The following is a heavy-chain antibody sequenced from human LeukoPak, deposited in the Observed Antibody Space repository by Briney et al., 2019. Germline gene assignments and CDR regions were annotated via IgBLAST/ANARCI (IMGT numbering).Heavy chain of an antibody. CDR1: GGTFSSYA. CDR2: IIPIFGTA. CDR3: ASQGYSYGYYFDY. J-gene: IGHJ4*02. Sequence: SVKVSCKASGGTFSSYAISWVRQAPGQGLEWMGRIIPIFGTANYAQNFQGRVTITTDESTSTAYMERSSRRSQDPAVYYCASQGYSYGYYFDYWGQGTLVTVSS. V-gene: IGHV1-69*05. D-gene: IGHD5-18*01.